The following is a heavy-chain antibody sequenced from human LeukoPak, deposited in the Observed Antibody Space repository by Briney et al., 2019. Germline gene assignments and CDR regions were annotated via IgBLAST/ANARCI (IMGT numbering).Heavy chain of an antibody. Sequence: PGGSLRLSCAASGFTFSSYGMHWVRQAPGKGLEWGAVIWYDGSNKYYADSVKGRFTISRDNSKNTLYLQMNSLRAEDTAVYYCARGRDSSGYYYVPDFDYWGQGTLVTVSS. V-gene: IGHV3-33*01. J-gene: IGHJ4*02. CDR1: GFTFSSYG. CDR3: ARGRDSSGYYYVPDFDY. D-gene: IGHD3-22*01. CDR2: IWYDGSNK.